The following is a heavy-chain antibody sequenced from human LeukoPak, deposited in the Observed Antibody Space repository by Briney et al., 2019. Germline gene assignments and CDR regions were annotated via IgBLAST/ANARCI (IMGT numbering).Heavy chain of an antibody. CDR2: INPDNGGT. V-gene: IGHV1-2*02. D-gene: IGHD2-2*01. CDR3: TREARVGNWFDP. CDR1: GYTFTDYY. J-gene: IGHJ5*02. Sequence: ASVKVSCRASGYTFTDYYIHWVRQAPGQGLEWMGWINPDNGGTNYAQKFQGRVTMTRDTSIRTVYMYLSRLRSDDTAVFYCTREARVGNWFDPWGQGTQVTVSS.